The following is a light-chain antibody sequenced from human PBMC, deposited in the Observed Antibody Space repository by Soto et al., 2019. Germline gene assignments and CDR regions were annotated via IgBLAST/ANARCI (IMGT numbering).Light chain of an antibody. J-gene: IGKJ1*01. CDR3: QHYGSSPWT. Sequence: EVLMTQSPATLSVSPGERATLSCRASQSVSSYLAWYQQKPGQAPRLLIYDASNRATGIPARFSGSGSGTDFTLTISRPKPEDFAVYYCQHYGSSPWTFGQGTKV. V-gene: IGKV3-20*01. CDR1: QSVSSY. CDR2: DAS.